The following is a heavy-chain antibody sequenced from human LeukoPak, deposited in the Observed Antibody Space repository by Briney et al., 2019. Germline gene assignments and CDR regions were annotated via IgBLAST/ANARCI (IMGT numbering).Heavy chain of an antibody. J-gene: IGHJ3*02. Sequence: SETLSLTCAVSGGPISSDNWWSWVRQPPGKGLEWIGDIYHSGSTKYNPSLKSRVTISVDKSKNQFSLKLRSVTAADTAVYYCARDAGGSIAAALSAFDIWGQGTMVTVSS. V-gene: IGHV4-4*02. CDR2: IYHSGST. D-gene: IGHD6-13*01. CDR3: ARDAGGSIAAALSAFDI. CDR1: GGPISSDNW.